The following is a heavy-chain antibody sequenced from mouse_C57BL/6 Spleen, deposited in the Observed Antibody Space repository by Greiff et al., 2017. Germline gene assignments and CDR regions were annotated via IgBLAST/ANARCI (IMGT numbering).Heavy chain of an antibody. CDR1: GYTFTSYG. Sequence: VQLQQSGAELARPGASVKLSCKASGYTFTSYGISWVKQRTGQGLEWIGEIYPRSGNTYYNAKFKGKATLTADKSSSTAYMELRSLTSEDSAVXCCALYGSSYPWYFDVWGTGTTVTVSS. D-gene: IGHD1-1*01. J-gene: IGHJ1*03. CDR3: ALYGSSYPWYFDV. CDR2: IYPRSGNT. V-gene: IGHV1-81*01.